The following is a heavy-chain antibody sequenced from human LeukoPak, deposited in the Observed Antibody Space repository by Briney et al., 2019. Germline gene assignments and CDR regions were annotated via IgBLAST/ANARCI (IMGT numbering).Heavy chain of an antibody. CDR3: ARIFSGEGYYYYYYMDV. V-gene: IGHV4-59*01. D-gene: IGHD1-26*01. CDR2: IYYSGST. CDR1: GGSISSYY. Sequence: PSETLSLTCTVSGGSISSYYWSWIRQPPGKGLEWIGYIYYSGSTNYNPSLKSRVTISVDTSKNQFSLKLSSVTAADTAVYYCARIFSGEGYYYYYYMDVWGKGTTVTISS. J-gene: IGHJ6*03.